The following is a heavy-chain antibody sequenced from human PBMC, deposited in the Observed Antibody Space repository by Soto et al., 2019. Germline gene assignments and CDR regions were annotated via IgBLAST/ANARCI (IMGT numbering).Heavy chain of an antibody. D-gene: IGHD1-26*01. CDR3: AIGVSGSYYFDY. V-gene: IGHV3-64*01. CDR1: GFTFSSYA. J-gene: IGHJ4*02. Sequence: EVQLVESGGGLVQPGGSLRLSCAASGFTFSSYAMHWVRQAPGKGLEYVSAISSNGGSTYYANSVKGRFTISRDNSKNTLYLQMGSLRAEDRAVYYCAIGVSGSYYFDYWGQGTLVTVSS. CDR2: ISSNGGST.